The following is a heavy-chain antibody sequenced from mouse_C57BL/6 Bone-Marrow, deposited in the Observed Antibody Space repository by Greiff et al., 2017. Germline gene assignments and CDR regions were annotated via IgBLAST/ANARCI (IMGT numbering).Heavy chain of an antibody. V-gene: IGHV1-64*01. CDR1: GYTFTSYW. J-gene: IGHJ3*01. D-gene: IGHD1-1*01. Sequence: QVQLQPPGAELVKPGASVKLSCKASGYTFTSYWMHWVKQRPGQGLAWIGMIHPNSGSTNYNEKFKSKATLTVDKSSSTAYMQLSSLTSEDSAVYYCARYYGSSAWFAYWGQGTLVTVSA. CDR2: IHPNSGST. CDR3: ARYYGSSAWFAY.